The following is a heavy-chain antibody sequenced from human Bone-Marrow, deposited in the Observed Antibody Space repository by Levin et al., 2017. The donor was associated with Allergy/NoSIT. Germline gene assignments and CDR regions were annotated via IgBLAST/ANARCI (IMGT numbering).Heavy chain of an antibody. CDR1: GFTFGDYA. D-gene: IGHD3-3*01. CDR2: IRSKAYGGTT. J-gene: IGHJ6*02. CDR3: TRDFQYDFWSGYYYYYGMDV. V-gene: IGHV3-49*04. Sequence: GESLKISCTASGFTFGDYAMSWVRQAPGKGLEWVGFIRSKAYGGTTEYAASVKGRFTISRDDSKSIAYLQMNSLKTEDTAVYYCTRDFQYDFWSGYYYYYGMDVWGQGTTVTVSS.